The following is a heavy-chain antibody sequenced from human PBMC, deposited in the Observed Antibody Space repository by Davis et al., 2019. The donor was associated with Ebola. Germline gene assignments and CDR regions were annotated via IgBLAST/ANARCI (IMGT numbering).Heavy chain of an antibody. CDR1: GYSFTHYW. CDR2: IHPIDSET. V-gene: IGHV5-51*01. Sequence: GESLKISCKGSGYSFTHYWIGWVRQLPGKGLEWMGMIHPIDSETKYSPPFQGQVNISADKSINTAYIQWNSLKASDTARYYCAIPYRQYLVVVPDASEIFDVWGQGTMVTVS. CDR3: AIPYRQYLVVVPDASEIFDV. D-gene: IGHD2-2*01. J-gene: IGHJ3*01.